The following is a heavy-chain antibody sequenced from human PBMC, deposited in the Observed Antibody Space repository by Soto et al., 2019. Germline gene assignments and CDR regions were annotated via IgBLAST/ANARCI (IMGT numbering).Heavy chain of an antibody. CDR3: ARVRRGFSGFEDYFDY. CDR2: ISYDGSDK. J-gene: IGHJ4*02. V-gene: IGHV3-30*03. Sequence: GGSLRLSCAASGFTFSSYGVHWVRQAPGKGLEWVAVISYDGSDKYYADSVKGRFTISRDNAENSLYLQMNSLRAGDTAVYYCARVRRGFSGFEDYFDYWGKGALVTVAS. CDR1: GFTFSSYG. D-gene: IGHD5-12*01.